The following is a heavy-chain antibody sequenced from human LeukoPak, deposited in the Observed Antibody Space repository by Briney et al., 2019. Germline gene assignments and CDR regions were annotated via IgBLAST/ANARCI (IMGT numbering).Heavy chain of an antibody. Sequence: SVNVSCKASGGTFSSYAISWVRQAPGQGLEWMGGIIPIFGTANYAQKFQGRVTITADESTSTAYMELSSLRSEDTAVYYCARDGSYSSGWYPLSDYYGMDVWGKGTTVTVSS. J-gene: IGHJ6*04. D-gene: IGHD6-13*01. CDR1: GGTFSSYA. CDR3: ARDGSYSSGWYPLSDYYGMDV. V-gene: IGHV1-69*13. CDR2: IIPIFGTA.